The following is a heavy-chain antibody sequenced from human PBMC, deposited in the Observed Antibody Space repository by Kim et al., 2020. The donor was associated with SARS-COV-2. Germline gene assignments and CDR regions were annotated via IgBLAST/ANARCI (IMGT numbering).Heavy chain of an antibody. CDR2: TNQDGRKK. CDR1: GFSFNSFW. J-gene: IGHJ4*02. D-gene: IGHD7-27*01. CDR3: ARDAWAQRGTDGFDY. V-gene: IGHV3-7*01. Sequence: GGSLRLSCAASGFSFNSFWMRWVRQSPWTGLEWLANTNQDGRKKKCVGSVKGRFTISRDNAENSVYLQMNSLRVEDSAVYYCARDAWAQRGTDGFDYWGQGTLVTVSS.